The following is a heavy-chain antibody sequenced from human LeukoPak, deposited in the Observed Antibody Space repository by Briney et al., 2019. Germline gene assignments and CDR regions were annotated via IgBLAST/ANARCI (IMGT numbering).Heavy chain of an antibody. CDR2: INPNSGET. D-gene: IGHD4-11*01. J-gene: IGHJ4*02. Sequence: PGASVEVSCKTSGYTFTDYYIHWVRQAPGQGLEWMGWINPNSGETNSAQKFQGRVTMTGDTSISTAYMELRRVTSDDTAVYYCARDRDYSNTERGFDYWGQGTLVTVSS. CDR1: GYTFTDYY. V-gene: IGHV1-2*02. CDR3: ARDRDYSNTERGFDY.